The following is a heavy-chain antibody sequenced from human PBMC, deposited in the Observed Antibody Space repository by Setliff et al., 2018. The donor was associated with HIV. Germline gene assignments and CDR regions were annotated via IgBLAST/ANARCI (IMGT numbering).Heavy chain of an antibody. V-gene: IGHV1-69*06. J-gene: IGHJ4*02. D-gene: IGHD2-21*02. CDR2: IIPIFGKV. CDR1: GYIFTSFA. Sequence: GASVKVSCKASGYIFTSFAFSWIRQAPGQGLEWMGGIIPIFGKVEYAQRFQGRVTITADTSIDTAYMELSSLTSEDTAVYYCATDQGRGGGDYYFDYWGQGTLVTVSS. CDR3: ATDQGRGGGDYYFDY.